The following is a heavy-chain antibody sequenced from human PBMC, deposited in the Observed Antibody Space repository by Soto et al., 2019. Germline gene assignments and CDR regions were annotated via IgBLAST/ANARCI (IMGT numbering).Heavy chain of an antibody. CDR1: GFSVSSNY. Sequence: EVQLVESGGGLIQPGVSLRLSCAASGFSVSSNYMSWVRQAPGKGLEWVSSSYSGGNTYYADSVKGRFTISRDDFKNTFYLQRNSLRAADTATYYCGRGYGAGSYFSDEWGQVTLVTVSS. J-gene: IGHJ4*02. CDR2: SYSGGNT. D-gene: IGHD3-10*01. CDR3: GRGYGAGSYFSDE. V-gene: IGHV3-53*01.